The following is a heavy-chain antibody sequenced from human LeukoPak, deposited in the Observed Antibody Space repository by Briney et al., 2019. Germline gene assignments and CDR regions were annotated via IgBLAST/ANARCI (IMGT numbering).Heavy chain of an antibody. J-gene: IGHJ5*02. Sequence: SETLSLTCTVSGGSVSSGSYYWSWIRQPPGKGLEWIGYIYYSGSTNYNPSLKSRVTISVDTSKNQFSLELSSVTAADTAVYYRARGSSPNWFDPWGQGTLVTVSS. V-gene: IGHV4-61*01. CDR3: ARGSSPNWFDP. CDR1: GGSVSSGSYY. D-gene: IGHD6-6*01. CDR2: IYYSGST.